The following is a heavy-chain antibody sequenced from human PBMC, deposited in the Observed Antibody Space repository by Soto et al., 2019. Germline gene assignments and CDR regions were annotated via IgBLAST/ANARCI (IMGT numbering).Heavy chain of an antibody. V-gene: IGHV3-7*01. CDR1: GFTFSSYW. CDR2: IKQDGSEK. D-gene: IGHD3-3*01. CDR3: ARDRRFLEWSYYVDY. Sequence: GGSLRLSCAASGFTFSSYWMSWVRQAPGKGLEWVANIKQDGSEKYYVDSVKGRFTISRDNAKNSLYLQMNSLRAEDTAVYYCARDRRFLEWSYYVDYWGQGTLVTVSS. J-gene: IGHJ4*02.